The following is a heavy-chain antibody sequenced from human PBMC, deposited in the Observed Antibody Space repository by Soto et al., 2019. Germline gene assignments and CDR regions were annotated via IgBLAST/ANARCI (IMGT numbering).Heavy chain of an antibody. V-gene: IGHV1-18*01. CDR2: ISPDNGNT. CDR1: GYTFTIYG. J-gene: IGHJ6*02. D-gene: IGHD5-12*01. CDR3: ARALGYSGYAGMDV. Sequence: QVQLVQSGGEVKKPGASVKVSCKASGYTFTIYGINWVRRAPGQGLEWMGWISPDNGNTNYAQKLQGRVTMTTDTSTSTAYMELRSLRSDDTAVYYCARALGYSGYAGMDVWGQGTTVTVSS.